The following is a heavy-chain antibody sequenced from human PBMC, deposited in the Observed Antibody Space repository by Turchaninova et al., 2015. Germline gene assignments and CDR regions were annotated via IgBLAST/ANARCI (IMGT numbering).Heavy chain of an antibody. CDR2: INHSGST. CDR1: GGSFRGFY. J-gene: IGHJ4*02. V-gene: IGHV4-34*01. Sequence: QVQLQQWGAGLLKPSETLSLTCAVYGGSFRGFYWTWFRQPPGKGLEWIGEINHSGSTNYNPSLKSRVTISVDTSKSQFSLKVTSVTAADTAVYYCARGYRLDYWGLGTLVTVSS. CDR3: ARGYRLDY.